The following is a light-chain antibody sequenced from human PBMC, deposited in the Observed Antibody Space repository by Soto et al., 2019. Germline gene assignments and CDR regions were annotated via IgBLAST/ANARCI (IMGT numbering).Light chain of an antibody. V-gene: IGLV2-8*01. Sequence: QSALTQPPSASGSPGQSVTISCTGTSSDVGGYNFVSWYQQHPGKAPKLMIYEVSERPSGVPDRFSGSKFGNTASLTVSGLQAEDEADYYCSSYAGSNIVVFGGGTKFTVL. CDR2: EVS. J-gene: IGLJ2*01. CDR3: SSYAGSNIVV. CDR1: SSDVGGYNF.